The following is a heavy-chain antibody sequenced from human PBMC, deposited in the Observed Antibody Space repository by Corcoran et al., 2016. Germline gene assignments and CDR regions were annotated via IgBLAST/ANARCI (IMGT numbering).Heavy chain of an antibody. V-gene: IGHV2-70*01. CDR3: ARATTSCWYFDL. D-gene: IGHD2-2*01. J-gene: IGHJ2*01. CDR2: IDWDDDK. CDR1: GFSLSTSGMC. Sequence: QVTLRESGPALVKPTQTLTLTCTFSGFSLSTSGMCVSWIRQPPGKALEWLALIDWDDDKYYSTSLKTRLTISKDTSKNQVVPTMTNMDPVDTATYYCARATTSCWYFDLWGRGTLVTVSS.